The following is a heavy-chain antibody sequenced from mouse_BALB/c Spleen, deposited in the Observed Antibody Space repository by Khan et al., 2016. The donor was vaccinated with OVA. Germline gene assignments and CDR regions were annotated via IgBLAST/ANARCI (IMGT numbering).Heavy chain of an antibody. CDR3: TRHGYVAWFTY. V-gene: IGHV1S135*01. CDR1: GYSFTSYY. Sequence: EVQLQQSGPELMKPGASVKISCKASGYSFTSYYIHWVMQSHGKSLEWIGYIDPFSGGTTYNQKLKGKATLTVDKYSRTAYIPLSNLTSEDSAVYYWTRHGYVAWFTYWGQGTLVTVSA. D-gene: IGHD2-2*01. J-gene: IGHJ3*01. CDR2: IDPFSGGT.